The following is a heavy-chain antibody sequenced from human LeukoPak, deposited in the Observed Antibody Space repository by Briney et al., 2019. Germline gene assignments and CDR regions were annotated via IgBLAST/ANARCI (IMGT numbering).Heavy chain of an antibody. CDR1: GGSISSYY. CDR3: ARLGSGWELDKPCDY. D-gene: IGHD1-26*01. J-gene: IGHJ4*02. Sequence: SETLSLTCTVSGGSISSYYWSWIRQPPGKGLEWIGYIYYSGSTNYNPSLKSRVTISVDTSKDQFSLKLSSVTAADTAVYYCARLGSGWELDKPCDYWGQGTLVTVSS. CDR2: IYYSGST. V-gene: IGHV4-59*08.